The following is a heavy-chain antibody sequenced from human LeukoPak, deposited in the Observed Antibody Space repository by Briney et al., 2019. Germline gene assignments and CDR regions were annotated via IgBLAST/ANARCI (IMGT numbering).Heavy chain of an antibody. Sequence: SEALSLTCTVSGGSISSHFWTWIRQPPGKGLEWIGYVYYSGNTNYNPSLRSRVTISIDTSKNQFSLNLKSVTAADTAIYYCAREGLAARRGAFDIWGQGTVVSVSS. CDR1: GGSISSHF. CDR3: AREGLAARRGAFDI. CDR2: VYYSGNT. V-gene: IGHV4-59*11. J-gene: IGHJ3*02. D-gene: IGHD6-6*01.